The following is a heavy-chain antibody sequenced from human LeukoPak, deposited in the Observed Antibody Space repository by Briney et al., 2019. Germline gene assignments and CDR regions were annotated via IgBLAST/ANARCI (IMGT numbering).Heavy chain of an antibody. D-gene: IGHD3-9*01. J-gene: IGHJ4*02. CDR2: ISVINNANT. CDR3: ARNPTKIYYDILTGSYYFDY. Sequence: ASVKVSCKASGYTFSSYGINWVRQAPGQGLEWMGWISVINNANTRYAQNFQGRLTMTTDTSTTTAYMELRSLRSDDTAVYYCARNPTKIYYDILTGSYYFDYWGQGTLVTVSS. V-gene: IGHV1-18*01. CDR1: GYTFSSYG.